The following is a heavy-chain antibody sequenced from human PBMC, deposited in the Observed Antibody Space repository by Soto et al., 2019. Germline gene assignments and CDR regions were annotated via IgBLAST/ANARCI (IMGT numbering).Heavy chain of an antibody. CDR2: ISSKGGST. J-gene: IGHJ6*03. CDR1: GFTFSSYG. V-gene: IGHV3-64*01. D-gene: IGHD2-15*01. Sequence: EVQLVESGGGLVQPGGSLRLSCAASGFTFSSYGMHWVRQAPGKGLEYVSTISSKGGSTYYANPVKGRFTISRDNSKNTLYLQMLCLTAYDIDCYYCSINPLHCSGDSCYSAGPIYYYYYMDVWGKGTRVTVS. CDR3: SINPLHCSGDSCYSAGPIYYYYYMDV.